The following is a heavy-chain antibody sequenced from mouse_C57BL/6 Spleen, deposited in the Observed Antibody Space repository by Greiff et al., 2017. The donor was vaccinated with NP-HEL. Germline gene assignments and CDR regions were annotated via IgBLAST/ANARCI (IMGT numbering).Heavy chain of an antibody. CDR1: GYAFSSSW. V-gene: IGHV1-82*01. CDR2: IFPGDGDT. D-gene: IGHD2-4*01. CDR3: AILIYYEYDGFAY. J-gene: IGHJ3*01. Sequence: VQLQQSGPEKVKPGASVKISCKASGYAFSSSWMNWVKQRPGKGLEWIGRIFPGDGDTTYNGKFKGKATLTADKFSSTAYMQLSSLTSEDSAVYFCAILIYYEYDGFAYWGQGTLVTVSA.